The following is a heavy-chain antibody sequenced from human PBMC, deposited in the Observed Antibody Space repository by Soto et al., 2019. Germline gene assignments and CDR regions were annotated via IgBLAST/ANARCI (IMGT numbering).Heavy chain of an antibody. J-gene: IGHJ4*02. D-gene: IGHD3-22*01. V-gene: IGHV1-69*01. Sequence: QVQLVQSGAEVKKPGSSVKVSCKASGGTFSSYAISWVRQAPGQGLEWMGGIIPIFGTANYAQKFQGRVTITADESTSKADMERSSLRSEDTAVYYCASRGYYYDSSGYYYYWGQGTLVTVSS. CDR3: ASRGYYYDSSGYYYY. CDR2: IIPIFGTA. CDR1: GGTFSSYA.